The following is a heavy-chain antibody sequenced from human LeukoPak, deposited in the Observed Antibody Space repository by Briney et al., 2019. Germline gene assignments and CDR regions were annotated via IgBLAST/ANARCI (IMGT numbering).Heavy chain of an antibody. CDR1: GFLFSSYT. D-gene: IGHD4-17*01. V-gene: IGHV3-23*01. Sequence: PGGSLRLSCVASGFLFSSYTLSWVRQAPGKGLEWVSAISGSSPATYYSGSVKGRFTISRDNSKNTLYLQMNSLRAEDTAVYYCAKERQAGDYFTSDHWGQGTLVTVSS. CDR3: AKERQAGDYFTSDH. CDR2: ISGSSPAT. J-gene: IGHJ4*02.